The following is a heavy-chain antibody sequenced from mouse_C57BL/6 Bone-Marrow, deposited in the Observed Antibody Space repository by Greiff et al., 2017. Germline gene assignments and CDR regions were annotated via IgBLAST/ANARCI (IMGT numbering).Heavy chain of an antibody. V-gene: IGHV1-55*01. CDR2: IYPGSGST. J-gene: IGHJ4*01. CDR3: AIRKYGAGRYDYEDAMDY. D-gene: IGHD2-4*01. Sequence: QVQLQQPGAELVKPGASVKMSCKASGYTFTSYWITWVKQRPGQGLEWIGDIYPGSGSTNYNEKFKSKATLTVDTSSSTAYMQLSSLTSEDSAVYYCAIRKYGAGRYDYEDAMDYWGQGTSVTVSS. CDR1: GYTFTSYW.